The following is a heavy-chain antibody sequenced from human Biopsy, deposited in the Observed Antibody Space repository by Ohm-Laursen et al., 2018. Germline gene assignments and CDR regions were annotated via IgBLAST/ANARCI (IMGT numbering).Heavy chain of an antibody. Sequence: SVKVSCKAPGGTFSNYGVNWVRQAPGQGLEWLGGNIPILGTGNYAQKFRDRVTVAADTSTSTATMELRSLRSDDTAVYYCATKLTGYFHHWGQGTLVIVSS. CDR2: NIPILGTG. CDR3: ATKLTGYFHH. J-gene: IGHJ1*01. D-gene: IGHD3-9*01. CDR1: GGTFSNYG. V-gene: IGHV1-69*06.